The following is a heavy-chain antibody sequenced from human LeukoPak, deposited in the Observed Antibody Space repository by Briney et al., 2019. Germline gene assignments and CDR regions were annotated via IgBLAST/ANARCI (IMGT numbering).Heavy chain of an antibody. CDR2: IYYSGGT. CDR3: ARRGTGNWNDVHFDY. CDR1: GGSISSYY. Sequence: RTSETLSLTCTVSGGSISSYYWSWIRQPPGKGLEWIGYIYYSGGTNYIPSLKSRVTISVDASKNQFSLKLSSVTAADTAVYYCARRGTGNWNDVHFDYWGQGTLVTVSS. J-gene: IGHJ4*02. V-gene: IGHV4-59*08. D-gene: IGHD1-1*01.